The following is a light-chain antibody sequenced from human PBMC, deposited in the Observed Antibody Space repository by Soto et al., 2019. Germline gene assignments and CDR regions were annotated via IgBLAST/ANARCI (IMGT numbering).Light chain of an antibody. CDR1: QYISIL. Sequence: IQMPESPSSLSASIGDSVTITCRASQYISILLAWYLRKPGEAPKRLIFDVSTLESGVPSRFSGSSSGTDFTLTISSLQPDDVATYFYQQYHTYSPLTFGGGTKVDIK. V-gene: IGKV1-5*01. CDR2: DVS. CDR3: QQYHTYSPLT. J-gene: IGKJ4*01.